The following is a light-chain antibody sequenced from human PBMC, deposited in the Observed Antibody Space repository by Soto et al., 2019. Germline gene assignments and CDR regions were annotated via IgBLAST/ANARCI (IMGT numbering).Light chain of an antibody. Sequence: QSVLTQPPSASETPGQRVTISCSGSSSNIGSNTVNWYQNLPGTAPKLLIYTNNQRPSGVPDRFSGSKSGTSASLAISGLQSEDEADYYCAAWDDRLNGRVFGTGTKVTVL. J-gene: IGLJ1*01. CDR2: TNN. CDR1: SSNIGSNT. V-gene: IGLV1-44*01. CDR3: AAWDDRLNGRV.